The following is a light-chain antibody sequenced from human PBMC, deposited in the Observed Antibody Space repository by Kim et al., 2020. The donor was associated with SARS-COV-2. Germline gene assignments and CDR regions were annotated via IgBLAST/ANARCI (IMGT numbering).Light chain of an antibody. J-gene: IGKJ4*02. V-gene: IGKV1-39*01. CDR3: QQHFDSAIT. Sequence: IQMTQSPSSLSASVGDSVTITCRARQPISNYLNWYQHKPGRAPKLLISGASTFQGGVPPRFSGGGFGTDFTLTISSLQPEDFAPYYCQQHFDSAITFGGGTKVDIK. CDR2: GAS. CDR1: QPISNY.